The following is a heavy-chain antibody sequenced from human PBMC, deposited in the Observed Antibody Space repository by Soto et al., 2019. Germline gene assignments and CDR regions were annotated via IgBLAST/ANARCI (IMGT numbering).Heavy chain of an antibody. J-gene: IGHJ4*02. CDR1: GFTFSSYG. CDR3: ARDLAGVVAATGDY. D-gene: IGHD2-15*01. CDR2: IWYDGSNK. Sequence: GGSLRLSCAASGFTFSSYGMHWVRQAPGKGLEWVAVIWYDGSNKYYADSVKGRFTISRDNSKNTLYLQMNSLRAEDTAVYYCARDLAGVVAATGDYWGQGTLVTVSS. V-gene: IGHV3-33*01.